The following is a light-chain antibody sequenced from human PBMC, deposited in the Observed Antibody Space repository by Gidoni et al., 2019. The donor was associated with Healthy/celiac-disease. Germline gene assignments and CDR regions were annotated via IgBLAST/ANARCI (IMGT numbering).Light chain of an antibody. V-gene: IGKV1-6*01. CDR1: QGIRND. CDR2: AAS. CDR3: LQDYNYPRT. J-gene: IGKJ2*01. Sequence: AIQMTQSPSSLSASVGDRVTITCRASQGIRNDLGWYQQKPGKAPKLLSYAASSLQSGVPSRFSGSGSGTDFTLTISSLQPEDFATYYCLQDYNYPRTFGQXTKLEIK.